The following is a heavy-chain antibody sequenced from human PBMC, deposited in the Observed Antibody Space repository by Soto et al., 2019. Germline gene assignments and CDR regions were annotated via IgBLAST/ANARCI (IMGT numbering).Heavy chain of an antibody. CDR2: NIPIFGTA. CDR3: AREPPEFADYYGSGSHTNWFDP. D-gene: IGHD3-10*01. CDR1: VATFSSYA. Sequence: SFEVYCKASVATFSSYAIRCVRQAPGQGLEWMGGNIPIFGTANYAQKCQGRVTITADESTSTAYMELSSLRSEDTAVYYCAREPPEFADYYGSGSHTNWFDPCGQGTLVSVSS. V-gene: IGHV1-69*13. J-gene: IGHJ5*02.